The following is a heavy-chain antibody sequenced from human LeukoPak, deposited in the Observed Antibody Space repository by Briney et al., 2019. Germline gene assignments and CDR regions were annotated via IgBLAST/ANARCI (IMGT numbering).Heavy chain of an antibody. J-gene: IGHJ4*02. CDR2: TSSTSNYI. CDR1: GFTFSSYN. CDR3: ARDLYYGSASPRLDY. V-gene: IGHV3-21*01. D-gene: IGHD3-10*01. Sequence: PGGSLRLSCAASGFTFSSYNMNWVRQAPGKGLEWVSSTSSTSNYIYYADSVKGRFTISRDNAKNSLYLQMNSLRAEDTAVYYCARDLYYGSASPRLDYWGQGTLVTVSS.